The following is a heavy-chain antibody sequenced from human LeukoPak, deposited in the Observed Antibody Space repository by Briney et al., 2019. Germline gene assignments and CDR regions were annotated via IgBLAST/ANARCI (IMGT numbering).Heavy chain of an antibody. CDR1: GFSLSTSGMC. CDR3: ARTRYSSGWPEYFQD. D-gene: IGHD6-19*01. V-gene: IGHV2-70*11. Sequence: SGQALVKPTQTLTLTCTFSGFSLSTSGMCVSWIRQPPGKALEWLARIDWDDDQYYSTSLKTRLTISKDTSKNQVVLTMTNMDPVDTATYYCARTRYSSGWPEYFQDWGQGTLVTVSS. CDR2: IDWDDDQ. J-gene: IGHJ1*01.